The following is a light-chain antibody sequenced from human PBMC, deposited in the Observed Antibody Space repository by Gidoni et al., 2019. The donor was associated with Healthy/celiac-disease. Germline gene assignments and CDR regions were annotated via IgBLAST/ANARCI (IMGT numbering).Light chain of an antibody. CDR3: QQYSTYPWT. Sequence: DIQMTHPPSTLSASVGDRVTITCRASQTTNIWLAWYQQKPGKAPQLLIYKASILESGVPSRFSGSGSGTEFTLTISSLQPDDFASYYCQQYSTYPWTFXQXTKVEI. V-gene: IGKV1-5*03. CDR2: KAS. CDR1: QTTNIW. J-gene: IGKJ1*01.